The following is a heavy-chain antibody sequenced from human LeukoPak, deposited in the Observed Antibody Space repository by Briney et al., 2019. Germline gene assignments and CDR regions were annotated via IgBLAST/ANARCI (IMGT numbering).Heavy chain of an antibody. Sequence: PSETLSLTCTVSGGSISSYYWSWIRQPPGKGLEWIGYIYYSGSTNYNPSLKSRVTISVDTSKNQFSLKLSSVTAADTAVYYCAREVEGGYCSGGSCYESYWFDPWGQGTLVTVSS. CDR3: AREVEGGYCSGGSCYESYWFDP. D-gene: IGHD2-15*01. CDR2: IYYSGST. V-gene: IGHV4-59*01. J-gene: IGHJ5*02. CDR1: GGSISSYY.